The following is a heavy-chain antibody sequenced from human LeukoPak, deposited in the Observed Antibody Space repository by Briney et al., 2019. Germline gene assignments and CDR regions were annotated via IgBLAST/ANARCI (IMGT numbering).Heavy chain of an antibody. Sequence: GGSLRLSCAVSGLTFSIYWMCWVRQTPGKGLEWVANINPDGTEKYYVDSVKGRFTISRDNAKNSLYLQMNSLRAEDTAVYYCVRGHHGLEIWGQGTMVTVSS. CDR2: INPDGTEK. CDR3: VRGHHGLEI. CDR1: GLTFSIYW. J-gene: IGHJ3*02. V-gene: IGHV3-7*01.